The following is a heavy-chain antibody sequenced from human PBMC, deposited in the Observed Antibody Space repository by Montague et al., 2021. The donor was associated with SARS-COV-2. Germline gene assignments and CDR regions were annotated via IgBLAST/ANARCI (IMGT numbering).Heavy chain of an antibody. Sequence: TLSLTCAVSGGSISSGSYYRSWIRQPAGKGLEWFGRIYTSGTTDSSFSLKIRVTISVDTSKNQFSLKLTSVTAADTAVYYCARAHSGSWAHLDNWGQGSMVTVSS. D-gene: IGHD5-12*01. CDR3: ARAHSGSWAHLDN. J-gene: IGHJ4*02. V-gene: IGHV4-61*02. CDR1: GGSISSGSYY. CDR2: IYTSGTT.